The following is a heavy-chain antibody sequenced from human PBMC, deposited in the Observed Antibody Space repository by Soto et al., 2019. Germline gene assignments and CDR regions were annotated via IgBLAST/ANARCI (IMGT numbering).Heavy chain of an antibody. D-gene: IGHD3-10*01. CDR1: GFTFSSYA. CDR3: AKVRRFGELRSLY. V-gene: IGHV3-23*01. CDR2: IGVSGDTT. J-gene: IGHJ4*02. Sequence: EVQLLESGGGLVQPGGPLRLSCAASGFTFSSYAMSWVRQAPGKGLEWVSAIGVSGDTTYYADSVKGRFTISRDNSKNTLYLQMGSLRAEETAVYYCAKVRRFGELRSLYWGQGTLVTVSS.